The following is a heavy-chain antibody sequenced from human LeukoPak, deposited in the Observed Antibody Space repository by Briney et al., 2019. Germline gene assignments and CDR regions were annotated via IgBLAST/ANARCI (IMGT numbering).Heavy chain of an antibody. J-gene: IGHJ4*02. V-gene: IGHV1-2*02. D-gene: IGHD3-22*01. CDR3: ARDAYYYDSSGYYFDY. Sequence: ASVKVSCKASGYTFTDYYMHWVRQAPGQGLEWMGWINPRSGGTNYAQKFQGRVTMTRDTSISTAYMELSRLISDDTAVYYCARDAYYYDSSGYYFDYWGQGTLVTVSS. CDR2: INPRSGGT. CDR1: GYTFTDYY.